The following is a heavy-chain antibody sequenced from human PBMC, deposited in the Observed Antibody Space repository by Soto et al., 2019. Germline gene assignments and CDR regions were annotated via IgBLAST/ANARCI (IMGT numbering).Heavy chain of an antibody. CDR3: ASDLVGASDSYGLDV. D-gene: IGHD1-26*01. Sequence: GGSLRLSCAASGFPFSSYAMTWVRQAPGKGLEWVAIIWHDGNNKYYADSVRGRFIISRDNSKNRLYLQMNSLRAEDTAVYYCASDLVGASDSYGLDVWGQGTPVTVYS. V-gene: IGHV3-33*08. J-gene: IGHJ6*02. CDR2: IWHDGNNK. CDR1: GFPFSSYA.